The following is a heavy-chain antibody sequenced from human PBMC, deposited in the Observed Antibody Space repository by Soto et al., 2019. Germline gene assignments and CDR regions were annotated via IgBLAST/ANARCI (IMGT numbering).Heavy chain of an antibody. CDR1: GFTFSSYS. CDR2: ISSSSSYI. CDR3: ARDHWDIVLMVYASAGNWFDP. J-gene: IGHJ5*02. Sequence: LRLSCAASGFTFSSYSMNWVRQAPGKGLEWVSSISSSSSYIYYADSVKGRFTISRDNAKNSLYLQMNSLRAEDTAVYYCARDHWDIVLMVYASAGNWFDPWGQGTLVTVSS. D-gene: IGHD2-8*01. V-gene: IGHV3-21*01.